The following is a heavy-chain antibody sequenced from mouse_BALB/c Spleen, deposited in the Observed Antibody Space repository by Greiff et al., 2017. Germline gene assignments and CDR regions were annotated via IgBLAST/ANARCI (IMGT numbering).Heavy chain of an antibody. V-gene: IGHV3-8*02. Sequence: DVMLVESGPSLVKPSQTLSLTCSVTGDSITSCYLNWIRKFPGNKLEYMGYISYSGSTYYNPSLKSRISITRDTSKNQYYLQLNSVTTEDTATYYCAGYYDYDEGFAYWGQGTLVTVSA. CDR3: AGYYDYDEGFAY. CDR2: ISYSGST. D-gene: IGHD2-4*01. CDR1: GDSITSCY. J-gene: IGHJ3*01.